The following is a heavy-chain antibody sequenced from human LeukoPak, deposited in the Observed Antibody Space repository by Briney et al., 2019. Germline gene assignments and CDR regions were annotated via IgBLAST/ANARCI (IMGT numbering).Heavy chain of an antibody. CDR1: GGSISSYY. V-gene: IGHV4-59*08. CDR3: ARGQRGFPFDY. D-gene: IGHD6-25*01. Sequence: PSETLSLTCTVSGGSISSYYWSWIRQPPGKGLEWIGYIYYSGSTYYNPSLKSRVTISVDTSKNQFSLKLSSVTAADTAVYYCARGQRGFPFDYWGQGTLVTVSS. CDR2: IYYSGST. J-gene: IGHJ4*02.